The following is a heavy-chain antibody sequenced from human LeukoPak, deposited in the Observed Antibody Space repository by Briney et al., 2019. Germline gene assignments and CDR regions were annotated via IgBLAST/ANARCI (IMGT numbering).Heavy chain of an antibody. CDR1: GYTFTGYY. D-gene: IGHD3-9*01. J-gene: IGHJ4*02. Sequence: ASVKVSCKASGYTFTGYYMHWVRQAPGQGLEWMGWINPNSGGTNYAQKFQGRVTMTRDTSIRTAYMELSRLRSDDNAVYYCARDPGYSYSFDFCGQGNLVTVSS. CDR2: INPNSGGT. CDR3: ARDPGYSYSFDF. V-gene: IGHV1-2*02.